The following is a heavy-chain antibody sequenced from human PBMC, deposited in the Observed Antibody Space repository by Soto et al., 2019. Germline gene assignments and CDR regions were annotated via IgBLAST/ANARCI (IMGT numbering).Heavy chain of an antibody. V-gene: IGHV6-1*01. CDR1: GDSVSSNSAA. J-gene: IGHJ6*02. CDR2: TYYRSKWYN. Sequence: SQTLSLTCAISGDSVSSNSAAWNWIRQSPSRGLEWLGGTYYRSKWYNDYAVSVKSRITINPDTSKNQFSLQLNSVTPEDTAVYYCARDPGSSIYYYYYGMDVWGQGTTVTVSS. CDR3: ARDPGSSIYYYYYGMDV. D-gene: IGHD1-26*01.